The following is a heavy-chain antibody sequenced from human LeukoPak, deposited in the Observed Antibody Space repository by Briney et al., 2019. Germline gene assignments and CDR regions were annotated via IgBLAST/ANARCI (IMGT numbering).Heavy chain of an antibody. V-gene: IGHV3-74*03. D-gene: IGHD2-2*01. CDR2: VNNDGNVT. CDR1: GFTFSSFW. J-gene: IGHJ3*02. CDR3: ARRGLVPAFDI. Sequence: GGSLRLSCAASGFTFSSFWMHWVRQAPGRGLVWLARVNNDGNVTTYADSVRGRFTISRDNAKKTLYLQMNSLGAEDTAVYYCARRGLVPAFDIWGQGTMVAVSS.